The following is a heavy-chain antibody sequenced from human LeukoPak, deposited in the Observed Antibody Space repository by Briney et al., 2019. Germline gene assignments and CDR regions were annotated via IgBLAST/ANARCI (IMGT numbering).Heavy chain of an antibody. J-gene: IGHJ4*02. CDR2: IYHSGST. CDR3: ARAITIFGVAAS. D-gene: IGHD3-3*01. V-gene: IGHV4-30-2*01. CDR1: GGSISSGGYY. Sequence: PSETLSLTCTVSGGSISSGGYYWSSIRQPPGKGLEWIGYIYHSGSTYYNPSLKSRVTISVDRSKNQFSLKLSSVTAADTAVYYCARAITIFGVAASWGQGTLVTVS.